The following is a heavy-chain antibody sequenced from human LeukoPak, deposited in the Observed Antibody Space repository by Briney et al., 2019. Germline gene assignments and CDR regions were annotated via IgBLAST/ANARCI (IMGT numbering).Heavy chain of an antibody. V-gene: IGHV4-34*01. Sequence: PSETLSLTCAVYGGSFSGYYWSWIRQPPGKGLEWIGEISHSGSTNYNPSLKSRVTISVDTSKNQFSLKLSSVTAADTAVYYCARSLPKLHNVDYWGQGTLVTVSS. CDR2: ISHSGST. D-gene: IGHD1-7*01. CDR1: GGSFSGYY. CDR3: ARSLPKLHNVDY. J-gene: IGHJ4*02.